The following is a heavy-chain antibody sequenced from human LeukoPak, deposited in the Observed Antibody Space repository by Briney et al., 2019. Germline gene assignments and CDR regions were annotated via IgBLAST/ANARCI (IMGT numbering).Heavy chain of an antibody. CDR3: ASSVAVPAAILAAFDI. CDR2: IYYSGST. CDR1: GDSISSSSYY. J-gene: IGHJ3*02. D-gene: IGHD2-2*02. Sequence: PSETLSLTCTVSGDSISSSSYYWGWIRQPPGKGLEWIGSIYYSGSTYYNPSLKSRVTISVDTSKNQFSLKLSSVTAADTAVYYCASSVAVPAAILAAFDIWGQGTMVTVSS. V-gene: IGHV4-39*01.